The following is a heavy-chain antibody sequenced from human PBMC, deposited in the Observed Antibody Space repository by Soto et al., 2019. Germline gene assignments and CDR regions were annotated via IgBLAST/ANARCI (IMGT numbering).Heavy chain of an antibody. D-gene: IGHD1-1*01. V-gene: IGHV3-23*01. CDR1: GFTFGSYA. Sequence: GGSLRLCCAASGFTFGSYAMSWVRQAPGKGLEWVSAISGSGGSTYYADSVKGRFTISRDNSKNTLYLQMNSLRAEDTAVYYCAKSWNVFDAFDIWGQGTMVTVSS. CDR2: ISGSGGST. CDR3: AKSWNVFDAFDI. J-gene: IGHJ3*02.